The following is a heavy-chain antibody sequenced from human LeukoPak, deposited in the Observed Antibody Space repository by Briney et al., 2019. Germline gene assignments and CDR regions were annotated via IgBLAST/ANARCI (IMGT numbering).Heavy chain of an antibody. Sequence: SETLSLTCTVSGGSTTGGSYYWGWIRQPPGKGLEWIGNMFYSGRTYYNPALKSRVTISGDTSKNQFSLKLSSVTAADTAVYYCASCGYTGYAIDYWGQGTLVTVSS. CDR3: ASCGYTGYAIDY. V-gene: IGHV4-39*01. J-gene: IGHJ4*02. CDR1: GGSTTGGSYY. CDR2: MFYSGRT. D-gene: IGHD5-12*01.